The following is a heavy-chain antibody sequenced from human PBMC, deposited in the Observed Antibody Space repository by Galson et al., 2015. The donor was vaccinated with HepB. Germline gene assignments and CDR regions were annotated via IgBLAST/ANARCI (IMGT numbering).Heavy chain of an antibody. V-gene: IGHV3-23*01. D-gene: IGHD3-10*01. CDR2: ISGSGGST. CDR1: GFTFSSYA. J-gene: IGHJ4*02. Sequence: SLRLSCAASGFTFSSYAMSWVRQAPGKGLEWVSAISGSGGSTYYADSVKGRFTISRDNSKNTLYLQMNSLRAEDTAVYYCAKPQAVRGGFDYWGRGTLVTVSS. CDR3: AKPQAVRGGFDY.